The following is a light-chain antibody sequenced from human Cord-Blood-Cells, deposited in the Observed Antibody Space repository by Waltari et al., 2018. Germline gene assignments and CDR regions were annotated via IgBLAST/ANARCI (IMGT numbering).Light chain of an antibody. CDR1: QSVSSY. V-gene: IGKV3-11*01. CDR3: QQRSNWPWT. J-gene: IGKJ3*01. CDR2: DAS. Sequence: EIVLTQSPVTLSLSPGERATLSCRASQSVSSYLAWYQQKPGQAPRLLIYDASNRATGIPARFSGSGSGTDFTLTISSLEPEDFAVYYCQQRSNWPWTFGPGTKVDIK.